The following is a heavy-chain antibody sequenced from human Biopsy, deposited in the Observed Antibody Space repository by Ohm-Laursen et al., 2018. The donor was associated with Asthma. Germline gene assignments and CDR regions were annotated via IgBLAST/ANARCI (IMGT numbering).Heavy chain of an antibody. D-gene: IGHD3-10*01. CDR3: ASAVDYSHYYGIDL. V-gene: IGHV1-18*01. J-gene: IGHJ6*02. Sequence: SSVKVSCKTSGYTFNSAGITWVRQAPGHGLEWMGWISVYNGNTKVSHKLQDIGTMITDTSTSTSYREGTSRSAYDTAVYFGASAVDYSHYYGIDLWGQGTTVTVS. CDR2: ISVYNGNT. CDR1: GYTFNSAG.